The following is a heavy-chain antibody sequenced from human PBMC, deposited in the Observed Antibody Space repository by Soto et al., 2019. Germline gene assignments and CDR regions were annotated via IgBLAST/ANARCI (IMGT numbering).Heavy chain of an antibody. CDR3: ASSNYDFWSVYYNPYGYYYYMDV. CDR1: GFTFSSYW. V-gene: IGHV3-7*01. D-gene: IGHD3-3*01. CDR2: IKQDGSEK. J-gene: IGHJ6*03. Sequence: EVQLVESGGGLVQPGGSLRLSCAASGFTFSSYWMSWVRQAPGKGLEWVANIKQDGSEKYYVDSVKGRFTISRDNAKNSLYLQMNSLRAEDTAVYYCASSNYDFWSVYYNPYGYYYYMDVWGKGTTVTVSS.